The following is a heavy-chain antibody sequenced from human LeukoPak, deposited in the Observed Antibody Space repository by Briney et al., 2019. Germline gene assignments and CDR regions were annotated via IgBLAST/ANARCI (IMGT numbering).Heavy chain of an antibody. J-gene: IGHJ5*02. D-gene: IGHD5-12*01. Sequence: ASVKVSCKASGYTFTGYYMHLVRQAPGQGLEWMGRINPNSGGTNYAQKFQGRVTMTRDTSISTAYMELSRLRSDDTAVYYCARGSRGDPRVDWFDPWGQGTLVTVSS. V-gene: IGHV1-2*06. CDR1: GYTFTGYY. CDR2: INPNSGGT. CDR3: ARGSRGDPRVDWFDP.